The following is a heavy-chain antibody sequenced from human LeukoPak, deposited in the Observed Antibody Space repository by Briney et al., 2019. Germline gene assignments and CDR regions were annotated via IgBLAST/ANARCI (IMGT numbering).Heavy chain of an antibody. D-gene: IGHD1-26*01. CDR1: GFTFSNYG. CDR3: AKDIDFDY. Sequence: PGGSLRLSCAASGFTFSNYGVHGVRQAPRKGLEWVAFIRYDGSNKYYADSVKGRFTISRDNSKNTLCLQMNSLRAEDTAVYYCAKDIDFDYWGQGTLVTVSS. V-gene: IGHV3-30*02. J-gene: IGHJ4*02. CDR2: IRYDGSNK.